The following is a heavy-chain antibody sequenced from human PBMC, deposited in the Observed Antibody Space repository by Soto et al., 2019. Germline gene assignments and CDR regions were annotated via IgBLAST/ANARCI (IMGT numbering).Heavy chain of an antibody. CDR2: IWYDRSNK. J-gene: IGHJ4*02. CDR3: ARGPYTRKGNYFDY. V-gene: IGHV3-33*01. CDR1: GFTFSSYG. Sequence: GGSLRLSCAASGFTFSSYGMHWVRQAPGKGLEWVAVIWYDRSNKYYADSVKGRFTISRDNSKNTLYLQMNSLRAEDTAVYYCARGPYTRKGNYFDYWGQGTLVTVSS. D-gene: IGHD3-10*01.